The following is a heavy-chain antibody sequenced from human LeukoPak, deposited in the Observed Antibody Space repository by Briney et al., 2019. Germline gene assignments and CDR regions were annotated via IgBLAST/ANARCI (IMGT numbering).Heavy chain of an antibody. CDR2: INKDGSNK. CDR3: VRDVWQQLMD. V-gene: IGHV3-7*01. D-gene: IGHD6-13*01. Sequence: PGGSLRLSCAVSGFTFSSHWMTWVRQAPGRGPECVANINKDGSNKYYVDSVKGRFTISRDNAKNSLYLQMNSLRAEDTAVYYCVRDVWQQLMDWGQGTLVTVSS. J-gene: IGHJ4*02. CDR1: GFTFSSHW.